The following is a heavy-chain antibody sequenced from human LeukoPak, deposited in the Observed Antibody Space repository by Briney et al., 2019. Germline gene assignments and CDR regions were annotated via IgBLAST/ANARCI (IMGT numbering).Heavy chain of an antibody. CDR1: GFTFSSYA. J-gene: IGHJ6*02. D-gene: IGHD4-23*01. Sequence: GGSLRLSCAASGFTFSSYAMSWVRQAPGKGLEWVSAISGSGGSTYYADSVKGRFTISRDNSKNTLYLQMNSLRAEDTAVYYCAKSTVVTPNYYYGMDVWGQGTTVTVSS. CDR2: ISGSGGST. V-gene: IGHV3-23*01. CDR3: AKSTVVTPNYYYGMDV.